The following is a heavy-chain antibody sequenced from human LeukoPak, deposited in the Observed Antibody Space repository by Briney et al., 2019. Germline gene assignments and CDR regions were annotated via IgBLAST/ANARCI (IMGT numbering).Heavy chain of an antibody. V-gene: IGHV4-34*01. CDR2: INHSGST. CDR3: ARVVYYYDSSIVDY. CDR1: GGSFSGYY. Sequence: SETLSLTCAVYGGSFSGYYWSWIRQPPGKGLEWIGEINHSGSTNYNPSLKSRVTISVDTSKNQFSLKLSSVTAADTAVYYCARVVYYYDSSIVDYWGQGTLVTVSS. D-gene: IGHD3-22*01. J-gene: IGHJ4*02.